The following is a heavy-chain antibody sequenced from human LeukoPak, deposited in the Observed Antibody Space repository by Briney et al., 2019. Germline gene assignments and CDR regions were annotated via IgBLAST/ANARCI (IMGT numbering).Heavy chain of an antibody. V-gene: IGHV1-69*04. CDR1: GGTFSSYA. D-gene: IGHD2-15*01. CDR3: ARDNPPYCNGGSCYSY. J-gene: IGHJ4*02. Sequence: ATVNVSCKASGGTFSSYAISWVRHAPAQGLEWMGRIIPLIDLANYAQKFQGRVTITADESTSTAHMELSSVRSEDTAIYYCARDNPPYCNGGSCYSYWGQGTLVTIS. CDR2: IIPLIDLA.